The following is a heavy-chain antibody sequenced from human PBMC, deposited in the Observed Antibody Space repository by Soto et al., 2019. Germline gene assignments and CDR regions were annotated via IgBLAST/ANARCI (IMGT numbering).Heavy chain of an antibody. D-gene: IGHD3-3*01. CDR3: TTVHYDFWCGYSDYFDY. Sequence: GGSLRLSCASFGFTFSNAWMSWVRHAPGKWLEWVGRIKSKTDGGTTDYPAHVQRRFTISRDDSKNTLYLQMNSLKTEDTAVYYCTTVHYDFWCGYSDYFDYWGQGTLVTVSS. CDR2: IKSKTDGGTT. CDR1: GFTFSNAW. J-gene: IGHJ4*02. V-gene: IGHV3-15*01.